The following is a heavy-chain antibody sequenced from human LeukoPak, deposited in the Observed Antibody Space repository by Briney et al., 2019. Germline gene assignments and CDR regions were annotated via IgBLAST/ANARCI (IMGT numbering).Heavy chain of an antibody. D-gene: IGHD3-3*01. CDR2: INPNSGGT. Sequence: ASVKVSCKASGYIFTDYYMHWVRQAPGQELGWMGRINPNSGGTNYAQKFQGRVTMTRDTSISTAYMELSRLRSDDTAVYYCARVLFTIFGVVIFGSEDYYGMDVWGQGTTVTVSS. J-gene: IGHJ6*02. CDR1: GYIFTDYY. CDR3: ARVLFTIFGVVIFGSEDYYGMDV. V-gene: IGHV1-2*06.